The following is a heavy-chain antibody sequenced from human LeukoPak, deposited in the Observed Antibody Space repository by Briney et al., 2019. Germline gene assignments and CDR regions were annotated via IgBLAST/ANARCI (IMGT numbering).Heavy chain of an antibody. Sequence: SETLSLTCAVSGYSISSGYYWGWIRQPPGKGLEWIGSIYHSGSTYYNPSLKSRVTISVDTSKNRFSLKLSSVTAADTAVYYCARSLGTIYRGDYWGQGTLVTVSS. D-gene: IGHD7-27*01. V-gene: IGHV4-38-2*01. J-gene: IGHJ4*02. CDR1: GYSISSGYY. CDR3: ARSLGTIYRGDY. CDR2: IYHSGST.